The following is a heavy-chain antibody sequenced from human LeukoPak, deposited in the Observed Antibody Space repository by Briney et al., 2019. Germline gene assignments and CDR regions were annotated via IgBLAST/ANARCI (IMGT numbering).Heavy chain of an antibody. CDR1: GCTVSSNY. Sequence: GGSLRLSCAASGCTVSSNYMGWVRQAPGKGLDWVSVIYSGGSAYYADSVKGRFTISRDSSKNILHLQMNSLTAEDTAVYYCARGSSLAAVARGFDYWGQGTLVTVSS. CDR2: IYSGGSA. J-gene: IGHJ4*02. D-gene: IGHD6-19*01. V-gene: IGHV3-66*02. CDR3: ARGSSLAAVARGFDY.